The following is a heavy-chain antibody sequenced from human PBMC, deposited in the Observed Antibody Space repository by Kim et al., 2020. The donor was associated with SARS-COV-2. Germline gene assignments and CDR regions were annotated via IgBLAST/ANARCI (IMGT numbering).Heavy chain of an antibody. CDR1: GFTFGSYS. D-gene: IGHD3-22*01. J-gene: IGHJ6*02. CDR3: ARDLGYYYDSSGSPQGYYYGMDV. Sequence: GGSLRLSCAASGFTFGSYSMNWVRQAPGKGLEWVSYISSRSNIIYYPDSVKGRFTVSRDNAKNSLYLQMNSLRAEDTAVYYCARDLGYYYDSSGSPQGYYYGMDVWGQGTTVTVSS. V-gene: IGHV3-48*04. CDR2: ISSRSNII.